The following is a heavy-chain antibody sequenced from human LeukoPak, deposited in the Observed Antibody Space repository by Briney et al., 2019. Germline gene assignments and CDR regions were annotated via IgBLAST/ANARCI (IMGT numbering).Heavy chain of an antibody. CDR2: ISYDGSNK. CDR3: AKDLLESGSYYYYYYGMDV. Sequence: GGSLRLSCAASGFTFSSYGMHWVRQAPGKGLEWVAVISYDGSNKYYADSVKGRFTISRDNSKNTLYLQMNSLRAEDTAVYYCAKDLLESGSYYYYYYGMDVWGQGTTVTVSS. V-gene: IGHV3-30*18. J-gene: IGHJ6*02. D-gene: IGHD3-10*01. CDR1: GFTFSSYG.